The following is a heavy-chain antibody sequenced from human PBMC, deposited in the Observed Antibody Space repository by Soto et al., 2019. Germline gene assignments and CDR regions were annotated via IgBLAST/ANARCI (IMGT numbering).Heavy chain of an antibody. D-gene: IGHD6-19*01. J-gene: IGHJ1*01. Sequence: PGGSLRLACAASGFTFSSYGMHWVRQAPGKGLEWVAVIWYDGSNKYYADSVKGRFTISRDNSKNTLYLQMNSLRAEDTAVYYCARDSGYSSGWYREYLQQRAQGTLVTFSS. CDR1: GFTFSSYG. CDR3: ARDSGYSSGWYREYLQQ. CDR2: IWYDGSNK. V-gene: IGHV3-33*01.